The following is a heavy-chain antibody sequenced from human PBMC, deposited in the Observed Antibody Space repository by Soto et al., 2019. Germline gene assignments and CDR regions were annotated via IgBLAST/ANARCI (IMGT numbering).Heavy chain of an antibody. D-gene: IGHD3-22*01. J-gene: IGHJ6*02. CDR2: INPGNGNT. CDR1: GYTFTNYA. CDR3: ASYYYDSSGPHSAFYYYGMDV. V-gene: IGHV1-3*01. Sequence: ASVKVSCKASGYTFTNYAMHWVRQAPGQRLEWMGWINPGNGNTKYSQKFQGRVTITADESTSTAYMELSSLRSEDTAVYYCASYYYDSSGPHSAFYYYGMDVWGQGTTVTGSS.